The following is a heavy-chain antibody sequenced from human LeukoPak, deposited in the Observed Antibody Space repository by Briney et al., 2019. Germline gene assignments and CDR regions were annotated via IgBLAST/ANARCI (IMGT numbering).Heavy chain of an antibody. D-gene: IGHD2-21*02. CDR1: GFTFSGYT. Sequence: PGGSLRLSCAASGFTFSGYTIHWVRQASGKGLEWVGHIRTKANNYATDYDASVKGRFTISRDDSKNTAFLQMNSLETEDTAVYYCSRHDALPGDYWGQGTQVTVSS. V-gene: IGHV3-73*01. J-gene: IGHJ4*02. CDR3: SRHDALPGDY. CDR2: IRTKANNYAT.